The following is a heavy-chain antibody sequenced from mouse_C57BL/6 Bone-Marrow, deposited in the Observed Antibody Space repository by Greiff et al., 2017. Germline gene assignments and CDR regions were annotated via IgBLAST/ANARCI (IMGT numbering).Heavy chain of an antibody. V-gene: IGHV1-9*01. CDR3: ARCSYYYDSSYWYFDV. J-gene: IGHJ1*03. D-gene: IGHD1-1*01. Sequence: VQLVESGAELMKPGASVKLSCKATGYTFTGYWIEWVKQRPGHGLEWIGEILPGSGSTNYNEKFKGKATFTADTSSNTAYMQLSSLTTEDSAIYYCARCSYYYDSSYWYFDVWGTDTTVTVSS. CDR1: GYTFTGYW. CDR2: ILPGSGST.